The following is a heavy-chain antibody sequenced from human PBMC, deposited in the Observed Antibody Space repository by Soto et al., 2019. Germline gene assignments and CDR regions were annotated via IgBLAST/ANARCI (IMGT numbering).Heavy chain of an antibody. Sequence: ASVKVSCRASGSTFTGYYMHWVRQATGQGLEWMGWINPNSGGTNYAQKFQGWVTMTRDTSISTAYMELSRLRSDDTAVYYCARSGGAPDYYYYYMDVWGKGTTVTVSS. CDR2: INPNSGGT. CDR3: ARSGGAPDYYYYYMDV. D-gene: IGHD1-26*01. CDR1: GSTFTGYY. J-gene: IGHJ6*03. V-gene: IGHV1-2*04.